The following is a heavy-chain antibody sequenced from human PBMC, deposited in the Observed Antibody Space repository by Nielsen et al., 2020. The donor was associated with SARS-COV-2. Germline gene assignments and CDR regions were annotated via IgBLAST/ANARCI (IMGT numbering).Heavy chain of an antibody. Sequence: SETLSLTCDVYGGSFSGYYWSWIRQLPGKGPEWMGSTSHSGSTNYNPSLKSRLTISVDTSKNQFSLKVSSATAADTAVYYCARGRWGPSRLLKYYFYAMDVWGEGTTVTVSS. V-gene: IGHV4-34*01. CDR2: TSHSGST. CDR1: GGSFSGYY. J-gene: IGHJ6*02. D-gene: IGHD7-27*01. CDR3: ARGRWGPSRLLKYYFYAMDV.